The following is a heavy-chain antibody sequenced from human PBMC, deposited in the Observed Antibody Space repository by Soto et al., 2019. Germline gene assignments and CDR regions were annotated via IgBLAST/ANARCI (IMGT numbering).Heavy chain of an antibody. CDR3: ARSGGYDSFDL. CDR2: SGHLETT. CDR1: GVAMTYGGNC. J-gene: IGHJ4*02. V-gene: IGHV4-30-2*06. D-gene: IGHD2-15*01. Sequence: SESLSLSCSVSGVAMTYGGNCWGWLRQSPKNGLEWLGYSGHLETTYYNTSFKSRLTLSIDRTRDQFYLSLSSMTAADKAVYYCARSGGYDSFDLWGQGTQVTVSS.